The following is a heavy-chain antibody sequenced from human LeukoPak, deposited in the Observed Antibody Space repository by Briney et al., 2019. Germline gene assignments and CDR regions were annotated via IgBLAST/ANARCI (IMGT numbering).Heavy chain of an antibody. Sequence: PGGSLRLSCAASGFTFSSYEMNWVRQAPGKGLERVSVIYSGGSTYYADSVKGRFTISRHNSKNTLYLQMNSLRAEDTAVYYCARDSSGYYYYGMDVWGQGTTVTVSS. CDR2: IYSGGST. CDR1: GFTFSSYE. CDR3: ARDSSGYYYYGMDV. J-gene: IGHJ6*02. V-gene: IGHV3-53*04. D-gene: IGHD6-19*01.